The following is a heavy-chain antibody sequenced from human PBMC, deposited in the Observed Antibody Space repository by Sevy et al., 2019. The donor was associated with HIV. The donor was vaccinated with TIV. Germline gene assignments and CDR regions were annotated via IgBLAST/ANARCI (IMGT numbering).Heavy chain of an antibody. CDR3: AGENAWGRGYS. CDR2: IYYNGQI. CDR1: GGSITSLY. V-gene: IGHV4-59*08. Sequence: SETLSLTCTVSGGSITSLYWNWIRQPPGKGLEWIANIYYNGQINYNPSLKSRVTLSLDTSKNQFSLRLSSVTAADTAMYYCAGENAWGRGYSWGQGTLVTVPS. D-gene: IGHD1-26*01. J-gene: IGHJ4*02.